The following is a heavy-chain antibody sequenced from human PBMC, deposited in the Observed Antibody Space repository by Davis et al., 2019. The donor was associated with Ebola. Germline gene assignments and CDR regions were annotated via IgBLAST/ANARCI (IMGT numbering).Heavy chain of an antibody. V-gene: IGHV4-61*01. Sequence: SETLSLTCTVSGGSVSSGSYYWSWIRQPPGKGLEWIGEINHSGSTNYNPSRKSRVTISVDTSKNQFSLKLSSVTAADTAVYYCARVDRLAFDPWGQGTLVTVPS. J-gene: IGHJ5*02. D-gene: IGHD3-3*02. CDR1: GGSVSSGSYY. CDR3: ARVDRLAFDP. CDR2: INHSGST.